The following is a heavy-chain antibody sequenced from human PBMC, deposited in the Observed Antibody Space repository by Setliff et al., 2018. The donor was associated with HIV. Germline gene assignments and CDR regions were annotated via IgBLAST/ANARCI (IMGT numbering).Heavy chain of an antibody. V-gene: IGHV1-8*01. CDR1: GYTFTSYF. D-gene: IGHD2-15*01. CDR3: ARIRGYCSGGSCYSVFNYYYGMDV. J-gene: IGHJ6*02. Sequence: ASVKVSCKAFGYTFTSYFLHWVRQAPGQGLEWMGWMNPNSGNTGYAQKFQGRVTITRNTSISTAYMELSSLRSEDTAVYYCARIRGYCSGGSCYSVFNYYYGMDVWGQGTTVTVSS. CDR2: MNPNSGNT.